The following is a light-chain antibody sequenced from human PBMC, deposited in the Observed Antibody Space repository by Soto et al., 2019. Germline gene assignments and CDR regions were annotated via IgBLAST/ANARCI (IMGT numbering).Light chain of an antibody. CDR2: GAT. V-gene: IGKV3-15*01. Sequence: EIVMTQSPATLSVSPGERSTLSCRASQSISNNLAWYQQKVGQAPRLLIYGATTRDTGIPARFSGSGSGTDFTLTISSLQPDDFATYYCQQYNSYSPWTFGQGTKVDIK. CDR1: QSISNN. CDR3: QQYNSYSPWT. J-gene: IGKJ1*01.